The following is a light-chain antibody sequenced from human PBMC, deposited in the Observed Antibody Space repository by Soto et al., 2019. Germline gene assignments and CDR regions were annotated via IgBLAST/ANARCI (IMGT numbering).Light chain of an antibody. CDR1: QSINSY. Sequence: DVEMTQSPSYLSASVGDRVTITCRASQSINSYLNWYQQKPGKAPKLLIYTASSLQSGVPLRFSGSGSGADFTLTISSLQPEDFATYYCQQSYSTPYTFGPGAKLEIK. J-gene: IGKJ2*01. CDR3: QQSYSTPYT. CDR2: TAS. V-gene: IGKV1-39*01.